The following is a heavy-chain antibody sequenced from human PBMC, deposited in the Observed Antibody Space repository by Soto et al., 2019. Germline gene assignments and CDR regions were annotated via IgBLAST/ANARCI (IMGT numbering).Heavy chain of an antibody. D-gene: IGHD6-19*01. CDR1: GYTFTGYY. J-gene: IGHJ5*02. CDR3: AREWSSGWARGFDP. Sequence: ASVKVSCKASGYTFTGYYMHWVRQAPGQGLEWMGWINPNSGGTNYAQKFQGWVTMTRDTSISTAYMELSRLRSDDTAVYYCAREWSSGWARGFDPWGQGTLVTVSS. CDR2: INPNSGGT. V-gene: IGHV1-2*04.